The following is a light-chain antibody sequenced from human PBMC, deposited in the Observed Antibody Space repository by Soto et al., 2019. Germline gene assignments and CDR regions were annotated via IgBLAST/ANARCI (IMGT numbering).Light chain of an antibody. Sequence: ETLMTQSPATLSVSPGERATLSCRASQSVNNNLAWYQQKLGQAPRVLIYGASTRATGIPARFTGSGSGTEFILTITSLQSEDSAVYYCQEYNNWLGTFGQGTKVDIK. CDR2: GAS. V-gene: IGKV3-15*01. CDR1: QSVNNN. CDR3: QEYNNWLGT. J-gene: IGKJ1*01.